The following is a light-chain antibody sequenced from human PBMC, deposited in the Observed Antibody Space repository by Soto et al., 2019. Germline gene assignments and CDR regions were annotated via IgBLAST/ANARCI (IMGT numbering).Light chain of an antibody. CDR1: QSVSRY. Sequence: EIVLTQSPATLSLSPGERATLSCRASQSVSRYLAWYQHKPGQSPRLLIYDSSNRASGIPTRFSGSGSGTDFTLTISSREPEDFAVYYCQQRANWPPGTFGPGTKVDIK. CDR2: DSS. CDR3: QQRANWPPGT. V-gene: IGKV3-11*01. J-gene: IGKJ3*01.